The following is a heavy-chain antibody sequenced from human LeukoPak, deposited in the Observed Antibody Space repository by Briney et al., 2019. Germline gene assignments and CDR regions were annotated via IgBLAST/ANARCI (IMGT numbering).Heavy chain of an antibody. CDR1: GYTLTGLS. V-gene: IGHV1-24*01. Sequence: ASVKVSCKVSGYTLTGLSMHWVRQAPGKGLEWMGGFDPEDGETIYAQKFQGRVTMTTDTSTSTAYMELRSLRSDDTAVYYCARDFLWFGELGSSPTDYWGQGTLVTVSS. J-gene: IGHJ4*02. CDR3: ARDFLWFGELGSSPTDY. CDR2: FDPEDGET. D-gene: IGHD3-10*01.